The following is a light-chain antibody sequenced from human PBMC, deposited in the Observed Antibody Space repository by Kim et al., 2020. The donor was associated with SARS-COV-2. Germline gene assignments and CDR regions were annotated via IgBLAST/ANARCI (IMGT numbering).Light chain of an antibody. CDR2: GKN. CDR3: NSRDSSGNHPDV. CDR1: SLRSYY. V-gene: IGLV3-19*01. J-gene: IGLJ1*01. Sequence: SSELTQDPAVSVALGQTVRITCQGDSLRSYYASWYQQKPGQAPVLVIYGKNNRPSGIPDRFSGSSSGNTASLTITGAQAEDEADYYCNSRDSSGNHPDVFGTGTKFTVL.